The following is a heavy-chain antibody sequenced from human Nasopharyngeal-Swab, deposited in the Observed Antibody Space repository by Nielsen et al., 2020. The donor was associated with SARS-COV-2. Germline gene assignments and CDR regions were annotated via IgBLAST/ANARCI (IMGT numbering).Heavy chain of an antibody. CDR3: ARDLGHGDSYYFDY. CDR2: INPNSGGT. D-gene: IGHD4-17*01. Sequence: ASVKVSCKASGYTFTSYYMHWVRQAPGQGLEWMGWINPNSGGTKYAQKFQGWVTMTRDTSISTAYMELSRLRSDDTAVYYCARDLGHGDSYYFDYWGQGTLVTVSS. CDR1: GYTFTSYY. J-gene: IGHJ4*02. V-gene: IGHV1-2*04.